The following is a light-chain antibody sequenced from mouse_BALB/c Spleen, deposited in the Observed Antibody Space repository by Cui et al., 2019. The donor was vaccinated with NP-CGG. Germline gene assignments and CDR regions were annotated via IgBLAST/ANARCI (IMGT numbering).Light chain of an antibody. V-gene: IGLV1*01. J-gene: IGLJ1*01. CDR2: GTN. Sequence: QAVLTQESALTTSPGETVTLTCRSSTGAVTTSNYANWVQEKPDHLFTGLIGGTNNRAPGVPARFSGSLIGDKAALTITGAQTVDEAIYFCALWYSNHWVFGGGTKLTVL. CDR1: TGAVTTSNY. CDR3: ALWYSNHWV.